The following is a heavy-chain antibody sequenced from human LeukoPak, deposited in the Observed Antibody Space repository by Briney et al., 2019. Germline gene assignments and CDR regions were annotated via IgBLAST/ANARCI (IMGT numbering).Heavy chain of an antibody. CDR2: IYYSGST. CDR3: AREGRSDYYDSSGYPPSFDY. D-gene: IGHD3-22*01. J-gene: IGHJ4*02. CDR1: GGSFSGYY. Sequence: SETLSLTCAVYGGSFSGYYWSWIRQPPGKGLEWIGYIYYSGSTNYNPSLKSRVTISVDTSKNQFSLKLSSVTAADTAVYYCAREGRSDYYDSSGYPPSFDYWGQGTLVTVSS. V-gene: IGHV4-59*01.